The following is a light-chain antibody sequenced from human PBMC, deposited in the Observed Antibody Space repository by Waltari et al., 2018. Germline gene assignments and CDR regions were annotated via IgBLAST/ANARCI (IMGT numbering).Light chain of an antibody. CDR3: AAWDDSLSGVV. Sequence: QSVLTQPPSASGTPGQRVTISCSGRSSNIGHNYVYWYRQLPGPAPKLLIYKNNQRPSGVPDRFSVSKSGTSASLAIRGLRSEDEADYYCAAWDDSLSGVVFGGGTKLTVL. V-gene: IGLV1-47*01. CDR2: KNN. J-gene: IGLJ2*01. CDR1: SSNIGHNY.